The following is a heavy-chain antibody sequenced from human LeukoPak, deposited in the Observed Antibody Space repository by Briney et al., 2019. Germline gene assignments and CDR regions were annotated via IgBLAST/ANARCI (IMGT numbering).Heavy chain of an antibody. CDR3: ARRRYVAGSDY. V-gene: IGHV3-11*01. J-gene: IGHJ4*02. D-gene: IGHD6-19*01. CDR2: ISSGGSKI. CDR1: GFTFSDSY. Sequence: GVSLRLSCAASGFTFSDSYMSWIRQAPGKGLEWVSYISSGGSKIYYADSVKGRFTISRDNAKNSLYLQMNSLRAEDTAVYYCARRRYVAGSDYWGQGTLVTVSS.